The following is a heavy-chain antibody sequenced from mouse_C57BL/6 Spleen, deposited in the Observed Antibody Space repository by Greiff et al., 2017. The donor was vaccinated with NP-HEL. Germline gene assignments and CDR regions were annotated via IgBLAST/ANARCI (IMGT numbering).Heavy chain of an antibody. V-gene: IGHV5-17*01. J-gene: IGHJ1*03. Sequence: EVKLQESGGGLVKPGGSLKLSCAASGFTFSDYGMHWVRQAPEKGLEWVAYISSGSSTIYYADTVKGRFTISRDNAKNTLFLQMTSLRSEDTAMYYCASYYGTYFDVWGTGTTVTVSS. CDR2: ISSGSSTI. CDR1: GFTFSDYG. CDR3: ASYYGTYFDV. D-gene: IGHD1-1*01.